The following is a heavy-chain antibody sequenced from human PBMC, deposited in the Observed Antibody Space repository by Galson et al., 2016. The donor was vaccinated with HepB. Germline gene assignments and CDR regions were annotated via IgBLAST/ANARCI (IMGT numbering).Heavy chain of an antibody. V-gene: IGHV1-46*01. D-gene: IGHD6-13*01. CDR2: IDPSGGRT. Sequence: SVKVSCKASGYIFINYYLHWVRQAPGQGLEWMGTIDPSGGRTTYAQKFQSRVSMTRDTSTSTLYMELSSLRSEDTAVYYCARRAAGSYWYIDLWGRGTLVTVSS. CDR3: ARRAAGSYWYIDL. J-gene: IGHJ2*01. CDR1: GYIFINYY.